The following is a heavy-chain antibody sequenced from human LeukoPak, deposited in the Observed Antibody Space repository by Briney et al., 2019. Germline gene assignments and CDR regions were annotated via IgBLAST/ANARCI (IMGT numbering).Heavy chain of an antibody. Sequence: GGSLRLSCAASGFTFSSYAMSWVRQAPGKGLEWVSAISGSGGSTYYADSVKGRFTISRDNSKNTLYLQMNSLRAKDTAVYYCASRGRIAVAGSFYFDCWGQGTLVTVSS. V-gene: IGHV3-23*01. D-gene: IGHD6-19*01. CDR3: ASRGRIAVAGSFYFDC. CDR2: ISGSGGST. J-gene: IGHJ4*02. CDR1: GFTFSSYA.